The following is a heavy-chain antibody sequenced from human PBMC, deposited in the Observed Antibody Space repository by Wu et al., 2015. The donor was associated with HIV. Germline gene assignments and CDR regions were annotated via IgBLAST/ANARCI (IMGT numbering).Heavy chain of an antibody. V-gene: IGHV1-2*02. CDR1: GYTFTGYY. D-gene: IGHD3-22*01. J-gene: IGHJ3*02. CDR2: INPNSGGT. Sequence: QVQLVQSGAEVKKPGASVKVSCKASGYTFTGYYMHWVRQAPGQGLEWMGWINPNSGGTNYAQKFQGRVTMTRDTSISTAYMELSRLRSDDTAVYYCARLRHYYDSSGYTFWCLLIIWGQGTMVTVSS. CDR3: ARLRHYYDSSGYTFWCLLII.